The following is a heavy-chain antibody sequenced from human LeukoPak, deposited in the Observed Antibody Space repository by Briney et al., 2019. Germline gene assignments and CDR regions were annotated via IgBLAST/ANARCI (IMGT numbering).Heavy chain of an antibody. Sequence: GGSLRLSCAASGFTFSTNAMSWVRQAPGKGLEWVSGIGNRLSDTYYADSVKGRFTISKDNSKNTLYLQMNSLRAEDTAVYYCAKDLHYWGCDYWGQGTLVTVPS. J-gene: IGHJ4*02. V-gene: IGHV3-23*01. CDR2: IGNRLSDT. CDR1: GFTFSTNA. D-gene: IGHD7-27*01. CDR3: AKDLHYWGCDY.